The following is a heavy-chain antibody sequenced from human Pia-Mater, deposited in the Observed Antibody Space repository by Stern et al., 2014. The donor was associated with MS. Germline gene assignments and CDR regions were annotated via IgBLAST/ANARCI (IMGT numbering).Heavy chain of an antibody. CDR2: IYWDDEK. D-gene: IGHD6-6*01. CDR3: AHLFSDASSSWFDP. Sequence: QVTLXXXGPTLVKPTQTLTLTCTFSXFXLSTSXAXXXWIXQXPXXXXEWLAVIYWDDEKRYSPSLKTRLTITRDTSKSQVVLTMTSMDPMDTATYYCAHLFSDASSSWFDPWGQGTLVTVS. CDR1: XFXLSTSXAX. V-gene: IGHV2-5*02. J-gene: IGHJ5*02.